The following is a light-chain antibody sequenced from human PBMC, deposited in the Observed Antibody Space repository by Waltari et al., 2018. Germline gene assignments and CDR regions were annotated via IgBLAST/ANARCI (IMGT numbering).Light chain of an antibody. CDR3: QQYNNWPPIT. J-gene: IGKJ5*01. Sequence: EIVMTQSPATLSVSPGERATLSCRASQSVSSNLAWYQQKPGQAPRLLIYGASTRATGIPARVGGSGSGTEFTLTISSMQSEDVAVYYCQQYNNWPPITFGQGTRLEIK. CDR1: QSVSSN. V-gene: IGKV3-15*01. CDR2: GAS.